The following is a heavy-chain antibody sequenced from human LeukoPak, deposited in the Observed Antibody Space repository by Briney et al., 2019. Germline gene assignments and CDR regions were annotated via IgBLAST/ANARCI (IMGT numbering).Heavy chain of an antibody. CDR3: ARRYCTDGVCYLVP. Sequence: PSGTLSLTCTVSGGSISSYYWSWIRQPPGKGLEWIGYIYFTGSTNYNPSLKSRVTMSVDTSNNQFSLKLSSVTAADTAVYYCARRYCTDGVCYLVPWGQGTLVTVSS. D-gene: IGHD2-8*01. CDR1: GGSISSYY. J-gene: IGHJ5*02. V-gene: IGHV4-59*12. CDR2: IYFTGST.